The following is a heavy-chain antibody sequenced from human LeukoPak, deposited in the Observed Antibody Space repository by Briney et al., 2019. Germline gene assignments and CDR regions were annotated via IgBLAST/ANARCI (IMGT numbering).Heavy chain of an antibody. CDR2: ISSSSSYI. CDR3: AKEILYDSSGYYWGYYYYGMDV. CDR1: GFTFSSYS. Sequence: GGSLRLSCAASGFTFSSYSMNWVRQAPGKGLEWVSSISSSSSYIYYADSVKGRFTISRDNAKNSLYLQMNSLRAEDTAVYYCAKEILYDSSGYYWGYYYYGMDVWGQGTTVTVSS. J-gene: IGHJ6*02. V-gene: IGHV3-21*01. D-gene: IGHD3-22*01.